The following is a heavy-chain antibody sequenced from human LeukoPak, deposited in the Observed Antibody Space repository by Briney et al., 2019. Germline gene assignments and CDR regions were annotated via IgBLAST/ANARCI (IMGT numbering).Heavy chain of an antibody. J-gene: IGHJ1*01. CDR3: ARDPGVGYYTAKYFQH. CDR1: GGTFSSYA. CDR2: IIPIFGTA. V-gene: IGHV1-69*05. Sequence: ASVKVSCKASGGTFSSYAISWVRQAPGQGLEWMGRIIPIFGTANYAQKFQGRVTITTDESTSTAYMELSSLRSEVTAVYYCARDPGVGYYTAKYFQHWGQGTLVTVSS. D-gene: IGHD3-22*01.